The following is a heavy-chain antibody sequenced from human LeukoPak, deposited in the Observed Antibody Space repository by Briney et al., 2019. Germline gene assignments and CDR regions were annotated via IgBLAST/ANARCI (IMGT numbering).Heavy chain of an antibody. V-gene: IGHV4-39*01. Sequence: TSETLSLTCSVSGGSISSSGNYWVWIRQPPGQGLEWIASIHYTGTTYYNPSLKSRVTIFVDTSDKQLSLKLRSVTAADTAAYYCATGGGIAVAHAWGQGIVVTVSS. CDR2: IHYTGTT. J-gene: IGHJ4*02. D-gene: IGHD6-19*01. CDR1: GGSISSSGNY. CDR3: ATGGGIAVAHA.